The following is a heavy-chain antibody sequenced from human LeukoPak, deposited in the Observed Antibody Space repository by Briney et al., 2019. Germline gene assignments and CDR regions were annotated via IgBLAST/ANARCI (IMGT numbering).Heavy chain of an antibody. D-gene: IGHD2-2*01. J-gene: IGHJ6*03. V-gene: IGHV3-7*01. CDR2: IKQDGSEK. Sequence: GSLRLSCAASGFTFSSYWMTWVRQAPGKGLEWVANIKQDGSEKYYVDSVKGRFTVSRDNAKKSLYLQMNSLRAEDTAVYYCARYGAAPAAYYYYYMDVWGKGTTVTVSS. CDR3: ARYGAAPAAYYYYYMDV. CDR1: GFTFSSYW.